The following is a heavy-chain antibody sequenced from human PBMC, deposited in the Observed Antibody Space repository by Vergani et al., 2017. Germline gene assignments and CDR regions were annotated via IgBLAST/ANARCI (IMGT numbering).Heavy chain of an antibody. D-gene: IGHD6-19*01. CDR2: LSASDRRT. CDR1: GFTFIMHA. J-gene: IGHJ3*02. V-gene: IGHV3-23*01. CDR3: AKVGRSEVAGTFGAFDI. Sequence: EVQLLESGGDLVQPGGSLRLSCAASGFTFIMHAMSWVRQAPGKGLEWVSTLSASDRRTHYADSVKGRFSISIDNSKNTLFLHMNSLRPEDTAVYYCAKVGRSEVAGTFGAFDIWGQGTTVTVSS.